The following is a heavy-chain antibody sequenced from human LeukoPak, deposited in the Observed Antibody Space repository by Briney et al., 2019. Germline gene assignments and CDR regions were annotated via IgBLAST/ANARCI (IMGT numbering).Heavy chain of an antibody. J-gene: IGHJ5*02. CDR2: ISGSGGNT. Sequence: GGSLRLSCAASGFTFTTYSMTWVRQAPGKGLEWVSVISGSGGNTYYADSVKGRFTISRDNSKNTLYLQMNSLRAEDTAVYYCAKKVVANTRAWFDPWGQGTLVTVSS. CDR1: GFTFTTYS. D-gene: IGHD3-22*01. CDR3: AKKVVANTRAWFDP. V-gene: IGHV3-23*01.